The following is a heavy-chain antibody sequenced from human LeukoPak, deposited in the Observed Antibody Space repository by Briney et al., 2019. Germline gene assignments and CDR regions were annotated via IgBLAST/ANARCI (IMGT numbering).Heavy chain of an antibody. CDR3: ARHSQNYYASGSYMGWDFDY. V-gene: IGHV4-34*01. CDR1: GGSFSGYY. D-gene: IGHD3-10*01. J-gene: IGHJ4*02. CDR2: INHSGST. Sequence: PSETLSLTCAVYGGSFSGYYWSWIRQPPGKGLEWIGEINHSGSTNYNPSLKSRVTISVDTSKNQFSLRLSSVTAADTAVYYCARHSQNYYASGSYMGWDFDYWGQGTLVTVSS.